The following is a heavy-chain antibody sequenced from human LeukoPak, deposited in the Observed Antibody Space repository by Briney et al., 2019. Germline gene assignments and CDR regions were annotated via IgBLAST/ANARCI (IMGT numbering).Heavy chain of an antibody. J-gene: IGHJ4*02. CDR3: ARLVDHSIQWLVRNYFDY. Sequence: SETLSLTCTVSGGSIRSGGYWSWIRQPPGKGLEWIGEINHSGSTNYNPSLKSRVTISVDTSKNQFSLKLSSVTAADTAVYYCARLVDHSIQWLVRNYFDYWGQGTLVTVSS. V-gene: IGHV4-34*01. CDR1: GGSIRSGGY. CDR2: INHSGST. D-gene: IGHD6-19*01.